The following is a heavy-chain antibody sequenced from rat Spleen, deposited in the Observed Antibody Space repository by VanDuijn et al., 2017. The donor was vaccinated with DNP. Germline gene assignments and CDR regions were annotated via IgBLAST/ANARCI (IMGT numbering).Heavy chain of an antibody. V-gene: IGHV5-31*01. D-gene: IGHD1-1*01. CDR1: GFTFNNYW. Sequence: EVQLVESGGDLVQPGRSLKLSCVASGFTFNNYWMTWIRQVPGKGLEWVASISSSGDTTYYPDSVKGRFTISRNNAKNNLYLQMNGLRAEDTATYYCGREITTVPYAMDAWGQGTSVTVSS. CDR2: ISSSGDTT. J-gene: IGHJ4*01. CDR3: GREITTVPYAMDA.